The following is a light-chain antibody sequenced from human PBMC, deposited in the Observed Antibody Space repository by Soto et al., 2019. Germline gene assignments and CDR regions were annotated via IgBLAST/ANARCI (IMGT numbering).Light chain of an antibody. Sequence: HSVLTQPASVSGSPGQSITISCTGTSSDVGGYNYVSWYQQHPGKAPKLMIYEVTDRPSGVSNPFSGSKSGNTAALTISWLQAEDEAEYYCSSYASSSTLVFGTGTKVTVL. J-gene: IGLJ1*01. CDR2: EVT. CDR1: SSDVGGYNY. V-gene: IGLV2-14*01. CDR3: SSYASSSTLV.